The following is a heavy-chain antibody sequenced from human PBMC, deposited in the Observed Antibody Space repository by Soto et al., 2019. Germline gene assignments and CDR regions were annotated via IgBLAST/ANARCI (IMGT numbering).Heavy chain of an antibody. D-gene: IGHD2-2*01. V-gene: IGHV3-23*01. CDR2: ISGGGDAA. Sequence: EVQLLESGVGFVQPGGSLRLACAGSGFTFINYAMNWVRQAPGKGLEWVSSISGGGDAAFFPDSVRGRFTISRDNSKNTVTLQMNSLGVDDTAVYYCARKILGSTSRPNYWYCDLWGRGTLVTVSS. CDR1: GFTFINYA. J-gene: IGHJ2*01. CDR3: ARKILGSTSRPNYWYCDL.